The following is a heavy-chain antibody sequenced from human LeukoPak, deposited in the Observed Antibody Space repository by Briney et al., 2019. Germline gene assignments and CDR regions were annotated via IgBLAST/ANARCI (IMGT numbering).Heavy chain of an antibody. CDR1: GGSISSYY. Sequence: SETLSLTCTVSGGSISSYYWSWVRQPPGKGLEWIGYIYYSGTTYYNPSLKSRLTISVDTSKNQFSLNLSSVTAADTAVYYCVRHDGRGGATMGAFDSWGQGTLVTVSS. V-gene: IGHV4-59*04. D-gene: IGHD4/OR15-4a*01. CDR2: IYYSGTT. CDR3: VRHDGRGGATMGAFDS. J-gene: IGHJ5*01.